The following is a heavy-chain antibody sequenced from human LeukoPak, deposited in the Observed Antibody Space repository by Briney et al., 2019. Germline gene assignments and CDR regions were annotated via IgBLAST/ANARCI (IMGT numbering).Heavy chain of an antibody. D-gene: IGHD1-26*01. J-gene: IGHJ4*02. Sequence: KFQGRVSMTADTSTSTAYMELRSLRSDDTAVYYCARSGRWTYYYFDLWGQGTLVTVSS. V-gene: IGHV1-18*01. CDR3: ARSGRWTYYYFDL.